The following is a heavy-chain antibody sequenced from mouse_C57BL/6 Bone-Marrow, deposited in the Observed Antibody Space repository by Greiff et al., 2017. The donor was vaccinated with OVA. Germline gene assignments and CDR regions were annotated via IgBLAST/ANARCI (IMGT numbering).Heavy chain of an antibody. CDR1: GYSITSGYY. D-gene: IGHD1-1*01. CDR3: ARYYYGSSYDAMDY. J-gene: IGHJ4*01. CDR2: ISYDGSN. V-gene: IGHV3-6*01. Sequence: VQLQQSGPGLVKPSQSLSLTCSVTGYSITSGYYWNWIRQFPGNKLEWMGYISYDGSNNYNPSLKNRISITRDTSKNQFFLKLNSVTTEDTATYYCARYYYGSSYDAMDYWGQGTSVTVSS.